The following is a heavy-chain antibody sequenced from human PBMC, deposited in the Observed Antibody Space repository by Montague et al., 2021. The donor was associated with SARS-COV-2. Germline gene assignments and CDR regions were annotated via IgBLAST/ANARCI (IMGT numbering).Heavy chain of an antibody. J-gene: IGHJ3*01. V-gene: IGHV4-34*01. CDR2: ITHTGTI. D-gene: IGHD5-24*01. Sequence: SETLSLTCAVYGASFSGDYWSWIRQSQGKGLEWIGEITHTGTINXNPSLESRVAISEDTSNNQFSLKMKSVTAADTAIYYCARGRHGLPSRSPLPVGVAFDLWGQGTTVTVSS. CDR3: ARGRHGLPSRSPLPVGVAFDL. CDR1: GASFSGDY.